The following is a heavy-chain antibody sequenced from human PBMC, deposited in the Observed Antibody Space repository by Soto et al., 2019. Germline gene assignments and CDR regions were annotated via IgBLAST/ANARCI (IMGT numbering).Heavy chain of an antibody. D-gene: IGHD7-27*01. V-gene: IGHV1-2*04. CDR1: GYTFTGYY. CDR3: GRGGGLVTGGGVPVAFDI. CDR2: INPNSGGT. J-gene: IGHJ3*02. Sequence: ASVKVSCKASGYTFTGYYMHWVRQAPGQGLEWMGWINPNSGGTNYAQKFQGWVTMTRDTSISTAYMELSRLRSDDTAVYYWGRGGGLVTGGGVPVAFDIWGQGTMVTVSS.